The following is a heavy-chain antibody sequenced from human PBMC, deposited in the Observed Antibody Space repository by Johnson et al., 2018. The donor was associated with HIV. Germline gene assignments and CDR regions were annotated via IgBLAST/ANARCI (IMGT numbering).Heavy chain of an antibody. CDR2: INSDGSRT. CDR3: ANPTGSDAFDI. J-gene: IGHJ3*02. Sequence: VQLVESGGGVVQPGGSLRLSCAASGFTFSSYWMHWVRQVAGKGLVWVARINSDGSRTNYADSVKGRFTISRDNSGNTLYLQMNSLRAEDTAVYYCANPTGSDAFDIWGQGTMVTVSS. CDR1: GFTFSSYW. D-gene: IGHD1-1*01. V-gene: IGHV3-74*02.